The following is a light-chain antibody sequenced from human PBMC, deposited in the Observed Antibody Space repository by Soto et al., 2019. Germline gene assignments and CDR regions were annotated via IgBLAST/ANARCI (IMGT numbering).Light chain of an antibody. Sequence: EIVMTQSPATLSVSPGERATLSCRASQSVSSNLAWYQQKPGQAPRLLIYGASTRATGIPARFSCSGSGTEFTLTISSLQSEDFAVYYCQQYSNWPYTFGQGTNLEIK. CDR2: GAS. CDR1: QSVSSN. J-gene: IGKJ2*01. CDR3: QQYSNWPYT. V-gene: IGKV3-15*01.